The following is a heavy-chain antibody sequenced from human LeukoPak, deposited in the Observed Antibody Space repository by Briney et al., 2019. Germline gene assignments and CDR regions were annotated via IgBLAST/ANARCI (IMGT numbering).Heavy chain of an antibody. CDR1: GFTFSKYG. CDR2: ISGSGGST. CDR3: AKAPVTSCRGAFCYPFDY. Sequence: PGGSLRLSCAVSGFTFSKYGMIWVRQAPGKGLEWVSGISGSGGSTYYADSVKGRFTISRDNSRNTVYLQMNSLRPEDTAVYYCAKAPVTSCRGAFCYPFDYWGQGTLVTVSS. V-gene: IGHV3-23*01. J-gene: IGHJ4*02. D-gene: IGHD2-15*01.